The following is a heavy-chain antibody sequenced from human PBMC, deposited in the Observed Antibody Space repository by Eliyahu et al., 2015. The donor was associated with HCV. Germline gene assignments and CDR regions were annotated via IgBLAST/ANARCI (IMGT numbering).Heavy chain of an antibody. V-gene: IGHV3-9*01. CDR3: AKDLAAGYYGSGSYAGAFDI. Sequence: GYADSVKGRFTISRDNAKNSLYLQMNSLRAEDTALYYCAKDLAAGYYGSGSYAGAFDIWGQGTMVTVSS. J-gene: IGHJ3*02. D-gene: IGHD3-10*01.